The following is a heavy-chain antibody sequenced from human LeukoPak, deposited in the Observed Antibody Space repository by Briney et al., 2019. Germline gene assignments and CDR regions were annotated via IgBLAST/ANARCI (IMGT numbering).Heavy chain of an antibody. CDR1: GFTFSSYG. Sequence: QTGGSLRLSCAASGFTFSSYGMSWVRQAPGKGPEWVSAISGSGGSTYYADSVKGRFTISRDNSKNTLYLQMNSLRAEDTAVYYCASQTHWNAFDYWGQGTLVTVSS. CDR2: ISGSGGST. CDR3: ASQTHWNAFDY. V-gene: IGHV3-23*01. J-gene: IGHJ4*02. D-gene: IGHD1-1*01.